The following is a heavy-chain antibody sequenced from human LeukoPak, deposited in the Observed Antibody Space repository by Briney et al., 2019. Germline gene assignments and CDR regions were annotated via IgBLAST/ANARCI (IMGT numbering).Heavy chain of an antibody. CDR1: GGSISTYY. V-gene: IGHV4-59*12. Sequence: PSETLSLTCTVSGGSISTYYWSWIRQPPGKGLEWIEYIYYSGSTNYNPSLKGRVTISVDTSKTQFSLKLRSVTAADTAVYYCARVVYSGSWGYFDYWGQGTLVTVSS. CDR2: IYYSGST. D-gene: IGHD3-10*01. J-gene: IGHJ4*02. CDR3: ARVVYSGSWGYFDY.